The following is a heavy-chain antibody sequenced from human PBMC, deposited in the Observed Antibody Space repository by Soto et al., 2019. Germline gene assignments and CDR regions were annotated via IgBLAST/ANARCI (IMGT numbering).Heavy chain of an antibody. Sequence: GASVKVSCKASGNTFTNYYMHWVRQAPGQGLEWMGIINPSGDNANYAQKFQGRVTMTRDTSTTTVYMEVSNLRSEDTAVYYCARGSSSWYSWVDSGGQGTLVTV. CDR2: INPSGDNA. D-gene: IGHD6-13*01. V-gene: IGHV1-46*01. CDR3: ARGSSSWYSWVDS. J-gene: IGHJ5*01. CDR1: GNTFTNYY.